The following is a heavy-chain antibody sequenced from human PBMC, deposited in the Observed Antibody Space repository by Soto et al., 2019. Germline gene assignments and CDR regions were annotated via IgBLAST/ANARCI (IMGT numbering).Heavy chain of an antibody. CDR2: VNDDGGST. CDR3: ARDLITASGGPNWYFDL. J-gene: IGHJ2*01. D-gene: IGHD1-20*01. CDR1: GFTFSRHC. V-gene: IGHV3-74*01. Sequence: VESGGGLVQPGGSLRLSCSSSGFTFSRHCMHWVRQAPGKGLVGLERVNDDGGSTAYGDSLGGRFTISRDNAKNTLYLQMDSLKTEDTAVYYCARDLITASGGPNWYFDLWGRGTLVTVSS.